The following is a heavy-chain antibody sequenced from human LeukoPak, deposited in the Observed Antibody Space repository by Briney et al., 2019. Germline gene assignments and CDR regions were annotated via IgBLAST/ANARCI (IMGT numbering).Heavy chain of an antibody. J-gene: IGHJ4*02. CDR2: IIPILGIA. D-gene: IGHD3-22*01. Sequence: SLKVSSTPSGGTFSIYAISWVRQAPGQGVEWMGRIIPILGIANSAQKFQGRVTITADKSTSTAYMELSSLRSEDTAVYYCARDSDYDSSGYYSGKDYWGQGTLVTVSS. V-gene: IGHV1-69*04. CDR3: ARDSDYDSSGYYSGKDY. CDR1: GGTFSIYA.